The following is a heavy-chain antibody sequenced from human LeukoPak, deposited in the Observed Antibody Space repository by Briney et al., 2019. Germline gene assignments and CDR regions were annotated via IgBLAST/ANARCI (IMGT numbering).Heavy chain of an antibody. CDR3: ARGEDIVATPHAFDI. D-gene: IGHD5-12*01. V-gene: IGHV4-38-2*02. CDR1: GYSISSDYY. CDR2: IYYSGST. J-gene: IGHJ3*02. Sequence: SETLSLTCTVSGYSISSDYYWGWIRQPPGKGLEWIESIYYSGSTYYNPSLKSRVTMSLDTSKNQFSLKLSSVTAADTAVYYCARGEDIVATPHAFDIWGQGTMVTVSS.